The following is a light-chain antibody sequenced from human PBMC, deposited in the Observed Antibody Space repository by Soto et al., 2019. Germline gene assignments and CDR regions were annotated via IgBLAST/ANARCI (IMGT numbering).Light chain of an antibody. CDR1: QSISSS. Sequence: IHLTQSPSSLAASVGDRVTIACRASQSISSSLHWYQQKPGKAPRLLIYAASSWQSGVPSRFSGSGSGTEFTLTISSLQPEDFATYYCLQHNSYPRTFGQGTKVDIK. J-gene: IGKJ1*01. V-gene: IGKV1-17*01. CDR2: AAS. CDR3: LQHNSYPRT.